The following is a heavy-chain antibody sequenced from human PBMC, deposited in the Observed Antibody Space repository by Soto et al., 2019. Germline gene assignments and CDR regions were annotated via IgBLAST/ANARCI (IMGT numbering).Heavy chain of an antibody. CDR1: GFSLTTSGVG. V-gene: IGHV2-5*02. CDR3: AHRVLRTVFGLVTTTAIYFDF. CDR2: IYWDDDK. Sequence: QITLNESGPTQVKPRQTLTLTCTFSGFSLTTSGVGVGWIRQSPGKAPDWRALIYWDDDKRYSPSLKSRLTITKDTSKNQVVLTMADLDPADTATYYCAHRVLRTVFGLVTTTAIYFDFWGQGTPVAVSS. J-gene: IGHJ4*02. D-gene: IGHD3-3*01.